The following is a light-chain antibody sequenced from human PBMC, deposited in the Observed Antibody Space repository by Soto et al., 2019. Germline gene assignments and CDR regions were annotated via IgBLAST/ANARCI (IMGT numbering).Light chain of an antibody. J-gene: IGLJ3*02. Sequence: QPVLTQPPSASGTPGQRVTISCSGSSSNIGSNFVYWYQQLPGTAPKLLIYRNNQRPSGVPDRFSGSKSGTSASLAISGLRSEDEAGYYCAAWDDSLNANWVFGGGTKLTVL. CDR1: SSNIGSNF. V-gene: IGLV1-47*01. CDR3: AAWDDSLNANWV. CDR2: RNN.